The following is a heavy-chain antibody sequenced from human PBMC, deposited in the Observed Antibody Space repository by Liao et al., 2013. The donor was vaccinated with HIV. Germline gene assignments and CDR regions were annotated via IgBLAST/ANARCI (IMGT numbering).Heavy chain of an antibody. V-gene: IGHV4-61*02. CDR1: GGSISSDTYY. J-gene: IGHJ3*02. D-gene: IGHD3-22*01. Sequence: QVQLQESGPGLVKPSQTLSLTCTVSGGSISSDTYYWSWIRQPAGKGLEWIGRIFTSGNTNYNPSLTSRITISIDTSKNQFSLKLSSVTAADTAVYYCAAYYYDSRGYDDAFDIWGQGTMVTVSS. CDR3: AAYYYDSRGYDDAFDI. CDR2: IFTSGNT.